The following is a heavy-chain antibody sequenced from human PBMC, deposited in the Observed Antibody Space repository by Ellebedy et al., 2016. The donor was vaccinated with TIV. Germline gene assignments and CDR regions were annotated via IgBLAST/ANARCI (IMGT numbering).Heavy chain of an antibody. V-gene: IGHV4-59*12. D-gene: IGHD2-15*01. Sequence: SETLSLTCSVSGGSISSYYWSWIRQPPGKGLEWIGYIYYSGSTNYNPSLKSRVTISVDTSKNQFSLKLSSVTAADTAVYYCAREVQGCSGGSCYLVLDYWGQGTLVTVSS. J-gene: IGHJ4*02. CDR1: GGSISSYY. CDR3: AREVQGCSGGSCYLVLDY. CDR2: IYYSGST.